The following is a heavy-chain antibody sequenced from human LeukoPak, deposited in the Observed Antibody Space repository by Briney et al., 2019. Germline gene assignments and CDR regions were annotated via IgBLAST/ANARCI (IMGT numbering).Heavy chain of an antibody. V-gene: IGHV1-46*01. CDR1: GYTLIGHY. CDR3: ARDRRRGYGSYYYMDV. J-gene: IGHJ6*03. Sequence: ASVKVSCKTSGYTLIGHYIHWVRQAPGQGLEWMGIINPSGGSTSYAQKFQGRVTMTRDMSTSTVYMELSSLRSQDTAVYYCARDRRRGYGSYYYMDVWGKGTTVTVSS. CDR2: INPSGGST. D-gene: IGHD5-12*01.